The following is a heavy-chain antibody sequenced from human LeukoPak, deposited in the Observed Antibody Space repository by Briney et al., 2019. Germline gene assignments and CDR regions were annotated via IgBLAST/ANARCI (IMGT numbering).Heavy chain of an antibody. D-gene: IGHD2-21*02. V-gene: IGHV3-48*03. J-gene: IGHJ1*01. Sequence: GGSLRLSCAASGFIFSNDAMTWVRQAPGKGLEWVSTISGSGSRTYYADSVKGRFTISRDNAQNSMYLQMNSLRVEDTAVYYCTSWGDTTAEYFQRWGQGTLVTVSS. CDR3: TSWGDTTAEYFQR. CDR2: ISGSGSRT. CDR1: GFIFSNDA.